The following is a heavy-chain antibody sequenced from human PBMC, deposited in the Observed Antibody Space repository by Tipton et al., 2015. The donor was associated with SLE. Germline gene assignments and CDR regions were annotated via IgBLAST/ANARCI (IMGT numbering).Heavy chain of an antibody. V-gene: IGHV1-2*02. CDR2: IHTNSGGT. CDR1: GYTFTDYY. CDR3: ARDATGWGYFDN. J-gene: IGHJ4*02. D-gene: IGHD3-16*01. Sequence: QLVQSGAEVKKPGASVSVSCEASGYTFTDYYMHWVRQAPGQGLEWMGWIHTNSGGTRYAQKFQGRVTMTRDTSTSTVFMELNSLKSEDTATYYCARDATGWGYFDNWGQGTLVTVS.